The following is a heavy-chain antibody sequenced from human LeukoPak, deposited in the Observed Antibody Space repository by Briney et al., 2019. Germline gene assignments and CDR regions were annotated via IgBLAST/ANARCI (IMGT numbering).Heavy chain of an antibody. V-gene: IGHV1-69*05. CDR1: GGTFSSYA. Sequence: ASVKVSCKASGGTFSSYAISWVRQAPGQGLEWMGGIIPIFGTANYAQKFQGRVTITTDESTSTAYMEPSSLRSEDTAVYYCARDVRVMSWAAAIESHGWFDPWGQGTLVTVSS. D-gene: IGHD2-2*02. CDR2: IIPIFGTA. J-gene: IGHJ5*02. CDR3: ARDVRVMSWAAAIESHGWFDP.